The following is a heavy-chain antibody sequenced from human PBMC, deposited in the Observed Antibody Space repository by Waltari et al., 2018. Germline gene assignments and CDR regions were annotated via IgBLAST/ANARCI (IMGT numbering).Heavy chain of an antibody. CDR1: GYTFTSYD. CDR2: INPSGGST. Sequence: QVQLVQSGAEVTKPGASVKVSCKAYGYTFTSYDLQWVQQAPGQGLEWMGIINPSGGSTSYAQKFQGRVTMTRDTSTSTVYMELSSLRSEDTSVYYCARGRGIVGVLFDYWGQGTLVTVSS. J-gene: IGHJ4*02. V-gene: IGHV1-46*01. CDR3: ARGRGIVGVLFDY. D-gene: IGHD1-26*01.